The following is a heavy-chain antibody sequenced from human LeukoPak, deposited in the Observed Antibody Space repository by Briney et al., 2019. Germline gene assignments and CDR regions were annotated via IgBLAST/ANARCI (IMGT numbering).Heavy chain of an antibody. CDR3: ARGSLYRSFDY. CDR2: ISYDGSNK. Sequence: GGSLRLSCAASGFTFSSYAMHWVRQAPGKGLEWVAVISYDGSNKYYADSVKGRFTISRDNSKNTLYLQMNSLRAEDTAVYYCARGSLYRSFDYWGQGTLVTVSS. CDR1: GFTFSSYA. V-gene: IGHV3-30-3*01. J-gene: IGHJ4*02.